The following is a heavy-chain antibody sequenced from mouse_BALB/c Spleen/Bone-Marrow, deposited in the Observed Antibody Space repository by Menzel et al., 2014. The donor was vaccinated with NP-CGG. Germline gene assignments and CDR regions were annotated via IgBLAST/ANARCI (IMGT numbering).Heavy chain of an antibody. Sequence: QLQQSGPELVKPGASMQISCKASGYSFTGYTMNWVKQSHGKNLEWNGLINPYNGGTTYNQYFKGKATLTVDRSSSTAYMELLSLTSEDSAVYYCASYYGSTWYFDVWGAGTTVTVSS. CDR2: INPYNGGT. V-gene: IGHV1-18*01. D-gene: IGHD1-1*01. J-gene: IGHJ1*01. CDR1: GYSFTGYT. CDR3: ASYYGSTWYFDV.